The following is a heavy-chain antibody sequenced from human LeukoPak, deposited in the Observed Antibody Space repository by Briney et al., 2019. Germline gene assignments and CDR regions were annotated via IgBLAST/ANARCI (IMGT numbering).Heavy chain of an antibody. J-gene: IGHJ4*02. CDR2: ISWNSGSI. D-gene: IGHD6-13*01. Sequence: GGSLRLSSAASGFTFNSYNINCVRQAPGKGLEWVSGISWNSGSIGYADSVKGRFTISRDNAKNSLYLQMNSLRAEDTALYYCAKAGEQQLAYFDYWGQGTLVTVSS. CDR3: AKAGEQQLAYFDY. CDR1: GFTFNSYN. V-gene: IGHV3-9*01.